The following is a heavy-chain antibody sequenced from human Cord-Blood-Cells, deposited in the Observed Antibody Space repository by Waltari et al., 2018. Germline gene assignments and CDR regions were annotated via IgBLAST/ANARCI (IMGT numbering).Heavy chain of an antibody. CDR1: GYTFIGHY. CDR3: ARDRALRYYFDY. J-gene: IGHJ4*02. V-gene: IGHV1-2*02. D-gene: IGHD4-17*01. CDR2: INPNSGGT. Sequence: QVQLVQSGAEVKKPGASVKVSCKASGYTFIGHYMTWVRQAPGQGLEWMGWINPNSGGTNYAQKFQGRVTMTRDTSISTAYMELSRLRSDDTAVYYCARDRALRYYFDYWGQGTLVTVSS.